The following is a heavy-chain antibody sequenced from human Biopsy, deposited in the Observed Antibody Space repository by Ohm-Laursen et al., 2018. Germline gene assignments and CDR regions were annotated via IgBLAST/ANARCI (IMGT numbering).Heavy chain of an antibody. J-gene: IGHJ6*02. CDR3: TRLAYYYYYGMDV. CDR1: GFTFNSHE. Sequence: GSLRLSRAASGFTFNSHEMNWVRQAPGKGLEWISYITGSSSTIYYADSVKGRFTISRDNAKNSLYLQRNSLRAEDTAVYYCTRLAYYYYYGMDVWGQGTTVTVSS. V-gene: IGHV3-48*03. D-gene: IGHD2-21*01. CDR2: ITGSSSTI.